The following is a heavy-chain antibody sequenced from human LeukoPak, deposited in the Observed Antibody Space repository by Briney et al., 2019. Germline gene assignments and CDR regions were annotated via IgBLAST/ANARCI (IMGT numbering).Heavy chain of an antibody. CDR1: GYTFTSYY. CDR2: INPSGGST. CDR3: ARGVGRSAAGLYYFDY. Sequence: AASVKVSCKASGYTFTSYYMHWVRQAPGQGLEWMGIINPSGGSTSYAQKFQGRVTMTRDTSISTAYMELSRLRSDDTAVYYCARGVGRSAAGLYYFDYWGQEPWSPSPQ. V-gene: IGHV1-46*01. D-gene: IGHD3-10*01. J-gene: IGHJ4*01.